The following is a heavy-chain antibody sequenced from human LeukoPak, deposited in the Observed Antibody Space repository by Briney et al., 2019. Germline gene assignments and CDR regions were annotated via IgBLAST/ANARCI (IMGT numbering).Heavy chain of an antibody. CDR3: AREGRGYDAFDI. J-gene: IGHJ3*02. D-gene: IGHD3-10*01. CDR2: IGTAGDT. CDR1: GFTFSSYD. Sequence: GGSLRLSCAASGFTFSSYDMHWVRQATGKGLEWVSAIGTAGDTYYPGSVKGRFTISRENAKNSLYLQMNSLRAGDTAVYYCAREGRGYDAFDIWGQGTMVTVSS. V-gene: IGHV3-13*01.